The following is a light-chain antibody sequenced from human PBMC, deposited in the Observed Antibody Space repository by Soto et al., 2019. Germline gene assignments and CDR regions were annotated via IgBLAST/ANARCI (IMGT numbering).Light chain of an antibody. CDR2: DVS. CDR3: KSFTTSDTYV. V-gene: IGLV2-14*01. CDR1: CSDVGAYNY. J-gene: IGLJ1*01. Sequence: QSVVTRPASVSGSPGQSIAISCTGTCSDVGAYNYVSWYLQYPGKAPKLVIFDVSFRPSGVSNRFSGSKSGNTASLTISGLQAEDEADYYCKSFTTSDTYVFGTGTKVTVL.